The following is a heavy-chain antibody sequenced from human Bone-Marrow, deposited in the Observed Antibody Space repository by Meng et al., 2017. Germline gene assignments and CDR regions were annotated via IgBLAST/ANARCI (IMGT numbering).Heavy chain of an antibody. CDR3: ARESYGATNLTAVLFYAFDI. D-gene: IGHD1-26*01. CDR1: GGSISSYY. CDR2: IYTSGST. J-gene: IGHJ3*02. V-gene: IGHV4-4*07. Sequence: PETLSLTCIVSGGSISSYYWSWIRQPAGKGLEWIGRIYTSGSTNYNPSLKSRVTMSVDTSKNQFSLKLSSVTAADTAVYYCARESYGATNLTAVLFYAFDIWGQGTMVTVSS.